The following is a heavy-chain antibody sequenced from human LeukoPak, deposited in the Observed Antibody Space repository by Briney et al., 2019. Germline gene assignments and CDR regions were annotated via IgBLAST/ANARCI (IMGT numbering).Heavy chain of an antibody. CDR2: IIPIFGTA. CDR3: ARGLDYDFWSGYPTPNWFDP. V-gene: IGHV1-69*06. CDR1: GGTFSSYV. J-gene: IGHJ5*02. Sequence: GASVKVSCKASGGTFSSYVINWVRQAPGQGLEWMGGIIPIFGTANYAQKFQGRVTITADKSTSTAYMELSSLRSEDTAVYYCARGLDYDFWSGYPTPNWFDPWGQGTLVTVSS. D-gene: IGHD3-3*01.